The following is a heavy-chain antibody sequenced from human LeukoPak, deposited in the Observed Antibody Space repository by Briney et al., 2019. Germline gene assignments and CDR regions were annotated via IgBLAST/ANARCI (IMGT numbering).Heavy chain of an antibody. V-gene: IGHV1-18*01. CDR3: ASSKGYYMDV. J-gene: IGHJ6*03. CDR1: GYTFTNYA. Sequence: ASVKVSCKASGYTFTNYAISWVRQAPGQGLEWMGWISAYNGNTKYTQKFQGRVTMTRDTSTGTVYMELSSLRSEDTAVYCCASSKGYYMDVWGEGTTVTIS. CDR2: ISAYNGNT.